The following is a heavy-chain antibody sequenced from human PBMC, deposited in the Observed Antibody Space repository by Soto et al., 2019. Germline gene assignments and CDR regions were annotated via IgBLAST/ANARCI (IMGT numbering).Heavy chain of an antibody. D-gene: IGHD3-22*01. J-gene: IGHJ4*02. CDR2: ISAYNGNT. V-gene: IGHV1-18*04. CDR3: ARKKPYDSSGYPGY. Sequence: ASVKVSCKASGYTFTSYGISWVRQAPGQGLEWMGWISAYNGNTNYAQKLQGRVTMTTDTSTSTAYMELRSLRSDDTAVYYCARKKPYDSSGYPGYWGQGTLVTVSS. CDR1: GYTFTSYG.